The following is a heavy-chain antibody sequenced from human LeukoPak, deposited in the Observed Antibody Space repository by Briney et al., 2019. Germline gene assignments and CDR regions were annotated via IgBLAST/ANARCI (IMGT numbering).Heavy chain of an antibody. J-gene: IGHJ4*02. CDR3: ATSVGSGWYGGYY. Sequence: GGSLRLSCAASGFTFSSYAMHWVRQAPGKGLEWVAVISYDGSNKYYADSVKGRFTISRDNSKNTLYLQMNSLRAEDTAVYYCATSVGSGWYGGYYWGQGTLVTVSS. V-gene: IGHV3-30-3*01. D-gene: IGHD6-19*01. CDR2: ISYDGSNK. CDR1: GFTFSSYA.